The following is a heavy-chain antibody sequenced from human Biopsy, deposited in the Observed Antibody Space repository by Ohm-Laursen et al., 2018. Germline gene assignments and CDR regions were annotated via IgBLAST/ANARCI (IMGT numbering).Heavy chain of an antibody. CDR2: INHSGRT. CDR3: GNEVHGRDY. D-gene: IGHD2-15*01. Sequence: QTLSLTCAVYGESFNGYYWSWIRQTPGKGLEWIGDINHSGRTNYNPSLKSRVNISADKSNNQFSLKLTSVTSADTAVYFCGNEVHGRDYWGLGALVTVSS. CDR1: GESFNGYY. J-gene: IGHJ4*02. V-gene: IGHV4-34*01.